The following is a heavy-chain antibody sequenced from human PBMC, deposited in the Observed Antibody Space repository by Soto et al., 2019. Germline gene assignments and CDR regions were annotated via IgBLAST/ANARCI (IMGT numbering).Heavy chain of an antibody. J-gene: IGHJ3*02. V-gene: IGHV3-23*01. CDR3: VKEGYYDILTGYSTDAFDI. Sequence: EVQLLESGGGLVQPGGSLRLSCVASGFTFNNYAINWVRQAPGKGLEWVLSISGSGASTYYADFVKGRFTISRDNSKNTLYLQMNSLRVEDTAVYYCVKEGYYDILTGYSTDAFDIWGQGTMVTVSS. CDR1: GFTFNNYA. CDR2: ISGSGAST. D-gene: IGHD3-9*01.